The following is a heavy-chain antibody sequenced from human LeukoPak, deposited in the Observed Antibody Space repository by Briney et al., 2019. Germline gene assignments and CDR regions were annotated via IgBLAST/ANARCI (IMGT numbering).Heavy chain of an antibody. D-gene: IGHD5-24*01. Sequence: SETLSLTCTVSGASVSSASYWSWIRQPPGKGVEWIAHIYNGVNTNYNPSLKSRVTISVDTSKNQFSLRLNSVTAADTAVYYCAGFVEMAYNWFDPWGQGTLVTVSS. V-gene: IGHV4-61*01. CDR3: AGFVEMAYNWFDP. J-gene: IGHJ5*02. CDR2: IYNGVNT. CDR1: GASVSSASY.